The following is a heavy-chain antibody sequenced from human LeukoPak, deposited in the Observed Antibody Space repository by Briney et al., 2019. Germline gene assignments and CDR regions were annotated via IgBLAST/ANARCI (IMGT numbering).Heavy chain of an antibody. CDR3: AKGRVVAGSKSLTYHWLDP. D-gene: IGHD6-19*01. V-gene: IGHV1-2*02. J-gene: IGHJ5*02. CDR2: INPNSGGA. Sequence: ASVKVSCKASGYTFTGYYIHWVRQAPGQGLEWVGWINPNSGGAKYAQKFQDRVTMTRDTSISTAYMGLSKLRSDDTAVYYCAKGRVVAGSKSLTYHWLDPWGQGTLVTVSS. CDR1: GYTFTGYY.